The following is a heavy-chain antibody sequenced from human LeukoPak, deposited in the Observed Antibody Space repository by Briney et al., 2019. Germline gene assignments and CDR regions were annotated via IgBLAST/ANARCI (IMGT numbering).Heavy chain of an antibody. CDR3: AKGGYCSGGSCYPAPFDY. CDR1: GFTFSSYA. D-gene: IGHD2-15*01. Sequence: GGSLRLSCAASGFTFSSYAMSWVRQAPGQGLEWVSAISGSGGSTYYADSVKGRFTISRDNSKNTLYLQMNSLRAEDTAVYYCAKGGYCSGGSCYPAPFDYWGQGTLVTVSS. V-gene: IGHV3-23*01. J-gene: IGHJ4*02. CDR2: ISGSGGST.